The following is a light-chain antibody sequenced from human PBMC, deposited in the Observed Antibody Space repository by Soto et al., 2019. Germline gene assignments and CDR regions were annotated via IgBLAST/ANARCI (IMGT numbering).Light chain of an antibody. CDR2: EVS. Sequence: QSALTQPPSASGSPGQSVTISCTGPSSDVGAYSYVSWYQQHPGKAPKLMIYEVSKRPSGVPDRFSGSKSGNTASLTVSGLQAEDEADYYCSSYAGSNHFVVFGGGTKLTVL. CDR3: SSYAGSNHFVV. J-gene: IGLJ2*01. V-gene: IGLV2-8*01. CDR1: SSDVGAYSY.